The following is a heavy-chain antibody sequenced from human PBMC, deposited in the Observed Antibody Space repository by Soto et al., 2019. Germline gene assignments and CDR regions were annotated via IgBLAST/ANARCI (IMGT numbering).Heavy chain of an antibody. V-gene: IGHV1-18*01. D-gene: IGHD3-9*01. CDR2: ISAYNGNT. J-gene: IGHJ4*02. CDR1: GYTFTSYG. CDR3: ARARGSHYDILTGYYVGYDY. Sequence: ASVKVSCKASGYTFTSYGISWVRQAPGQGLEWMGWISAYNGNTNYAQKLQGRVTMTTDTSTSTAYMELRSLRSDDTAVYYCARARGSHYDILTGYYVGYDYLGQGTLVTVSS.